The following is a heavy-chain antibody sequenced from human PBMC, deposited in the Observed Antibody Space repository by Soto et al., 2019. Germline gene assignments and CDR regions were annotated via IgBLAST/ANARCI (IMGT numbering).Heavy chain of an antibody. J-gene: IGHJ6*02. Sequence: ASVKVSCKASGGTFSSYAISWVRQAPGQGLEWMGGIIPIFGTANYAQKFQGRVTITADESTSTAYMELSSLRSEDTAVYYCARWGLGVVVVAARPIGDYYYGMDVWGQGTTVTVSS. V-gene: IGHV1-69*13. D-gene: IGHD2-15*01. CDR1: GGTFSSYA. CDR3: ARWGLGVVVVAARPIGDYYYGMDV. CDR2: IIPIFGTA.